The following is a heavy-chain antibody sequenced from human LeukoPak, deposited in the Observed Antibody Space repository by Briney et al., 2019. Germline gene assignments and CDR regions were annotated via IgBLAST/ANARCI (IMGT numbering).Heavy chain of an antibody. J-gene: IGHJ4*02. CDR3: ARGYSFGFKTIDY. V-gene: IGHV3-21*06. D-gene: IGHD5-18*01. CDR2: ISSSGSYI. CDR1: GFTLSSYN. Sequence: PGGSLRLSCAASGFTLSSYNMNWVRQAPGKGLEWVSSISSSGSYIYYADLVKGRFTISRDNAENSLYLQMNSLRAEDTAVYYYARGYSFGFKTIDYWGQGTLVTVSS.